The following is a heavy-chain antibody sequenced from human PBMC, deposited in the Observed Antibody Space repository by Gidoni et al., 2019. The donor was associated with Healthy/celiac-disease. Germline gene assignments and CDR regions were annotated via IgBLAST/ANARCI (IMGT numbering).Heavy chain of an antibody. V-gene: IGHV3-74*01. CDR1: GFTFSSYW. D-gene: IGHD1-26*01. J-gene: IGHJ4*02. Sequence: EVQLVESGGGLVQPGGSLRLSCAASGFTFSSYWMHWVRQAPGKGLVWVSRINNDGSSTNYADSVKGRFTISRDNAKNTLYLQMNSLRAEDTAVYYCARGRNYYRVSELYWGQGTLVTVSS. CDR2: INNDGSST. CDR3: ARGRNYYRVSELY.